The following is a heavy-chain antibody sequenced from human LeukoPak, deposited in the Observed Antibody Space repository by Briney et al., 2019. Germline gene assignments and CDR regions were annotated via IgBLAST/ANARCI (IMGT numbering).Heavy chain of an antibody. CDR3: VIGVGWQPDY. CDR2: IYKIGTT. Sequence: SETLSLTCTVFGDSVTGYFLNWVRQPPGKGLEWIGHIYKIGTTNYNPSLKSRLTISADTSKNQFSLQLRSVSAADTAVYYCVIGVGWQPDYWGQGALVTVSS. D-gene: IGHD2-15*01. J-gene: IGHJ4*02. V-gene: IGHV4-59*02. CDR1: GDSVTGYF.